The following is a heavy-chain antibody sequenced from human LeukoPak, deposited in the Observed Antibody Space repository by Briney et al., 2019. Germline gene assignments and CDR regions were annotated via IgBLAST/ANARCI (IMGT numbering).Heavy chain of an antibody. CDR1: GGSISSGRYY. V-gene: IGHV4-39*01. CDR2: VFYSGST. D-gene: IGHD4-17*01. CDR3: ARLNEGRDYGDNRRDY. J-gene: IGHJ4*02. Sequence: SGTLSLTCTVSGGSISSGRYYWGWIRQPPGKGLEWIGSVFYSGSTSYNPSVGTRITVSIDTSKNQFSLKLHSVTAADTAVYYCARLNEGRDYGDNRRDYWGQGALVTVSS.